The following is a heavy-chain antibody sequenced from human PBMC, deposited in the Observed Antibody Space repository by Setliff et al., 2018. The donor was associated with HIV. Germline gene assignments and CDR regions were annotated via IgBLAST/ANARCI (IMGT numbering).Heavy chain of an antibody. CDR2: VDYSGST. CDR1: GGSISSHY. D-gene: IGHD3-10*01. Sequence: SETLSLTCTVSGGSISSHYWSWIRQPPGKGPEWGGNVDYSGSTNYNPSLKSRVTISLDTSKTQFSLKLSSVTAADTAVYYCARTKFGSYSDYWGQGTLVTVSS. V-gene: IGHV4-59*11. CDR3: ARTKFGSYSDY. J-gene: IGHJ4*02.